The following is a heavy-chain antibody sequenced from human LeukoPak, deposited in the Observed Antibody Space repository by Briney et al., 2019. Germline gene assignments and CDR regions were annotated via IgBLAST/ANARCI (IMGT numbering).Heavy chain of an antibody. CDR1: GGSISTYY. CDR3: ARRLAVTGKYYFDY. J-gene: IGHJ4*02. D-gene: IGHD6-19*01. V-gene: IGHV4-59*08. Sequence: SETLSLTCFVSGGSISTYYWTRIRQPPGEGLEWIGFVYYNGTTKYNPSLQSRVSISVDTSNNQFSLKLNSVTAADTAVYYCARRLAVTGKYYFDYWGQGALVTVSS. CDR2: VYYNGTT.